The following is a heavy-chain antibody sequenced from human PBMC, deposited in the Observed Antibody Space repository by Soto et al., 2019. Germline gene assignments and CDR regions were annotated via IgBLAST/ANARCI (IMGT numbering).Heavy chain of an antibody. Sequence: WESLSLSCVASGFTLSNTWMSLVRQAPGKGLEWGGRIKSKTDGGTGHYPAPVKARFTISREDSNNTPYVQMNGQKSEDTAVYYCTTDLSTYDSVYDYWGQGTPVTVSS. V-gene: IGHV3-15*01. J-gene: IGHJ4*02. CDR3: TTDLSTYDSVYDY. CDR1: GFTLSNTW. D-gene: IGHD5-12*01. CDR2: IKSKTDGGTG.